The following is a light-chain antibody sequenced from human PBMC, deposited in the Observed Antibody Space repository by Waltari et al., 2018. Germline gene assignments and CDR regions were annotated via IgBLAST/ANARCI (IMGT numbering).Light chain of an antibody. CDR2: GTT. J-gene: IGLJ2*01. CDR3: QSSDSSLRAV. V-gene: IGLV1-40*01. Sequence: QSVLTQPPSVSGAPGQRISISCTGNSSNNGAGYDVHWYQQLPGAAPKLLIYGTTNRPSGVPDRFSGSKSGSSASLAITGLRPEDEADYYCQSSDSSLRAVFGGGTKVTVL. CDR1: SSNNGAGYD.